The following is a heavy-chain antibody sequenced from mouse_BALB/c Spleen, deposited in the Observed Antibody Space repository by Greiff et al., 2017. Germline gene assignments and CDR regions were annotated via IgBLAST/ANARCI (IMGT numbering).Heavy chain of an antibody. V-gene: IGHV1-7*01. Sequence: QVQLQQSGAELAKPGASVKMSCKASGYTFTSYWMHWVKQRPGQGLEWIGYINPSTGYTEYNQKFKDKATLTADKSSSTAYMQLSSLTSEDSAVYYCARWYYGYDFDYWGQGTTLTVSS. D-gene: IGHD1-2*01. CDR3: ARWYYGYDFDY. CDR2: INPSTGYT. J-gene: IGHJ2*01. CDR1: GYTFTSYW.